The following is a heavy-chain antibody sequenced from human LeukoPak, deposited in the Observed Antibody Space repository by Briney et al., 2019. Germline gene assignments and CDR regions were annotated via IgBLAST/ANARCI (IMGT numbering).Heavy chain of an antibody. CDR1: GGSISSSSHY. CDR3: ARIPAAGAYYYYMVV. V-gene: IGHV4-39*01. J-gene: IGHJ6*03. D-gene: IGHD6-13*01. CDR2: IYYSGST. Sequence: SETLSLTCTGSGGSISSSSHYCGWIRQPPGKGLEWIGSIYYSGSTYYNPSLKSRVTISVDTSKNQFSLNLSSVTAADTAVYYCARIPAAGAYYYYMVVWGKGTTVTVSS.